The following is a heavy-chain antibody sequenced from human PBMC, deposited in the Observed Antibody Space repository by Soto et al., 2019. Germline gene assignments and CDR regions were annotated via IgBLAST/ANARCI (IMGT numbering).Heavy chain of an antibody. D-gene: IGHD2-15*01. J-gene: IGHJ6*02. Sequence: GASVKVSCKASGSTFTSYGISWVRQAPGQGLEWMGWISAYNGNTNYAQKLQGRVTMTTDTSTSTAYMELRSLRSDDTAVYYCARGGGYCSGGSCYVGVYYYYGMDVWGQGTTVTVSS. V-gene: IGHV1-18*04. CDR2: ISAYNGNT. CDR1: GSTFTSYG. CDR3: ARGGGYCSGGSCYVGVYYYYGMDV.